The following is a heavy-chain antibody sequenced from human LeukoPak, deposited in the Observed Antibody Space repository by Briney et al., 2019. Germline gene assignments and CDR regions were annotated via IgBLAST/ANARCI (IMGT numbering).Heavy chain of an antibody. J-gene: IGHJ4*02. CDR2: INWNGGST. Sequence: GGSLRLSCAASGFTFDDYGMSWVRQAPGKGLEWVSGINWNGGSTGYADSVKGRFTISRDNAKNSLFLQMNSLRAEDTAVYYCAKGALLPAGHIRYFFDYWGQGTLVTVSS. V-gene: IGHV3-20*04. CDR1: GFTFDDYG. CDR3: AKGALLPAGHIRYFFDY. D-gene: IGHD2-21*01.